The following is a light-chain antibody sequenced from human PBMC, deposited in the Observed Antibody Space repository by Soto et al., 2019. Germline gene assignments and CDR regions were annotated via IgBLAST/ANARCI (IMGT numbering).Light chain of an antibody. CDR1: SSDVGSYNL. V-gene: IGLV2-23*03. J-gene: IGLJ1*01. CDR2: EGS. Sequence: SSLTQPPPLSGSPGQSITLSCTGNSSDVGSYNLVSWYQQHPGKAPKLMIYEGSKRPSGVSNRFSGSKSGNTASLTISGLQAEDEADYYCCSYAGSSTFDVFGTGTKVTVL. CDR3: CSYAGSSTFDV.